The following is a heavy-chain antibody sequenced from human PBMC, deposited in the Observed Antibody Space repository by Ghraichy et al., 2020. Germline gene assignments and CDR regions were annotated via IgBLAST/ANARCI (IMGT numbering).Heavy chain of an antibody. CDR2: ISSSGYTT. V-gene: IGHV3-11*01. CDR3: VTYYDFWSGYSGFDY. CDR1: GITFKDYY. J-gene: IGHJ4*02. D-gene: IGHD3-3*01. Sequence: GESLNISCAASGITFKDYYMSWIRQAPGKGLEWVSYISSSGYTTYYADSVKGRFTISRDNAKKSLYLQVNSLRVEDTAVYYCVTYYDFWSGYSGFDYWGQGTLVTVSS.